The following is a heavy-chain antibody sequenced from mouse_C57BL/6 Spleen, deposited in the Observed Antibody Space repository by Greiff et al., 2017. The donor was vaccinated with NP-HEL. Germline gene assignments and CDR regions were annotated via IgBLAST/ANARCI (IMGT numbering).Heavy chain of an antibody. CDR3: ARGRRIFGSSDAMDY. D-gene: IGHD1-1*01. J-gene: IGHJ4*01. V-gene: IGHV1-69*01. CDR1: GYTFTSYW. CDR2: IDPSDSYT. Sequence: VQLQQSGAELVMPGASVKLSCKASGYTFTSYWMHWVKQRPGQGLEWIGEIDPSDSYTNYNQKFKGKSTLTVDKSSSTAYMQLSSLTSEDSAVYYGARGRRIFGSSDAMDYWGQGTSVTVSS.